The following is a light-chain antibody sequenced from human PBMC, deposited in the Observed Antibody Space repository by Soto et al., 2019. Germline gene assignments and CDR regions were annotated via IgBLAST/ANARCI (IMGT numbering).Light chain of an antibody. J-gene: IGLJ3*02. V-gene: IGLV2-14*01. CDR3: GSYTSSTTRV. Sequence: QSALTQPASVSGTPGQSITISCTGTSSDVGGYNYVSWYQQHPGKVPKLIIYEVNNRPSGVSNRFSGSKSGNTASLTISGLQAEDEADYYCGSYTSSTTRVFGGGTKLTV. CDR2: EVN. CDR1: SSDVGGYNY.